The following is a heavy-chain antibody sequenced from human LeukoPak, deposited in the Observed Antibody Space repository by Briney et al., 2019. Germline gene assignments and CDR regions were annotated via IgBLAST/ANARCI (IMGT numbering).Heavy chain of an antibody. CDR2: ISAYNGNT. D-gene: IGHD3-10*01. Sequence: ASVKVCCKASGYTFTSYGISWVRQAPGQGLEWMGWISAYNGNTNYAQKLQGRVTMTTDTSTSTAYMELRSLRSDDTAVYYCAREHGSGSYYTPNAFDIWGQGTMVTVSS. J-gene: IGHJ3*02. CDR1: GYTFTSYG. CDR3: AREHGSGSYYTPNAFDI. V-gene: IGHV1-18*01.